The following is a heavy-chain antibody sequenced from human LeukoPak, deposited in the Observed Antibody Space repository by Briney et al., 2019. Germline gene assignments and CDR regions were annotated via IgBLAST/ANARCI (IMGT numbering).Heavy chain of an antibody. CDR2: IKQDGSKK. V-gene: IGHV3-7*03. Sequence: GGSLRLSCVASGFPFSSYWMTWVRQAPGKGLEWVANIKQDGSKKSYVDSVKGRFTISRDNAENSLYLQMSSLRAEDTAVYYCVREMATITYAFDIWGQGTMVTVSS. CDR1: GFPFSSYW. D-gene: IGHD5-24*01. CDR3: VREMATITYAFDI. J-gene: IGHJ3*02.